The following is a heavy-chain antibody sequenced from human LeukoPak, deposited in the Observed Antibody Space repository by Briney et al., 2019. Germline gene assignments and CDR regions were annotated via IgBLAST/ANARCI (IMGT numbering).Heavy chain of an antibody. CDR3: AKTSSGGGVFDYYYMDV. J-gene: IGHJ6*03. D-gene: IGHD2-15*01. V-gene: IGHV3-7*03. Sequence: GGSLTLSCAASGFTFSSHWMSWVRQAPGKGLEWVANIMQDGSEKYYADSVKGRFTISRDNSKISLYLQMNSLRAEDTGLYYCAKTSSGGGVFDYYYMDVWGKGTTVTVSS. CDR1: GFTFSSHW. CDR2: IMQDGSEK.